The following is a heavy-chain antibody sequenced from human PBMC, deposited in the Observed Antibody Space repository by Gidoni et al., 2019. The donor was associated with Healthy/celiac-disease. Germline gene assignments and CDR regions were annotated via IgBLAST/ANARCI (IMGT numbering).Heavy chain of an antibody. D-gene: IGHD3-3*01. V-gene: IGHV3-21*01. CDR3: ARATVYDFWSGYYSDYYYGMDV. J-gene: IGHJ6*02. CDR2: ISSSSSYI. CDR1: GFTFSSYS. Sequence: EVQLVESGGGLVKPGGSLRLSCAASGFTFSSYSMNWVRQAPGKGLEWVSSISSSSSYIYYADSVKGRFTISRDNAKNSLYLQMNSLRAEDTAVYYCARATVYDFWSGYYSDYYYGMDVWGQGTTVTVSS.